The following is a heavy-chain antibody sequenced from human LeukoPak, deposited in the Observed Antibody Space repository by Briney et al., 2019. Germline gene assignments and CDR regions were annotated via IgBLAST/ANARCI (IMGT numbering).Heavy chain of an antibody. D-gene: IGHD6-13*01. J-gene: IGHJ3*02. CDR3: AREIPLIIAETPKDAFDI. V-gene: IGHV1-69*05. Sequence: SVKVSCKASGGTFSSYAISWVRHAPGQGLEWMGRIIPIFGTANYAQKFQGRVTITTDESTSTAYMELSSLRSEDTAVYYCAREIPLIIAETPKDAFDIWGQGTMVTVSS. CDR1: GGTFSSYA. CDR2: IIPIFGTA.